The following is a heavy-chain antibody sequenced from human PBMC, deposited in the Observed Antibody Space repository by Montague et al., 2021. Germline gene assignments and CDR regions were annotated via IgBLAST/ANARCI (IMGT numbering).Heavy chain of an antibody. Sequence: SETLSLTCSVSGDSINGCYWSWIRQPPGKGLEWIGSVFYSGATNYTPSLKSRVTMSADTSKNQVSLNVNSVTAADTAVYYCARQGFYASGGFFIWGLGTLVTVSS. V-gene: IGHV4-59*01. J-gene: IGHJ4*02. CDR2: VFYSGAT. CDR1: GDSINGCY. CDR3: ARQGFYASGGFFI. D-gene: IGHD2-15*01.